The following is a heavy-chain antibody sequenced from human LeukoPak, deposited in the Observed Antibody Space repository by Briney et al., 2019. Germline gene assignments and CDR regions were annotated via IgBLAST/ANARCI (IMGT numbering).Heavy chain of an antibody. J-gene: IGHJ4*02. V-gene: IGHV4-59*01. CDR2: IYYSGST. D-gene: IGHD6-19*01. CDR1: GDSISSYY. CDR3: ARGAVAASRPFFDY. Sequence: PSETLSLTCTVSGDSISSYYWSWIRQPPGKGLECIGYIYYSGSTTYNPSLKSRVTISLDTPKKQFSLKLSSLTAADTAVYYCARGAVAASRPFFDYWGQGTLVTVSS.